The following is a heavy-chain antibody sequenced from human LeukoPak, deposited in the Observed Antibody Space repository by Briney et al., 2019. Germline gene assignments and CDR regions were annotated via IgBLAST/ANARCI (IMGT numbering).Heavy chain of an antibody. CDR2: ISAYNGNT. D-gene: IGHD4-17*01. CDR3: ARWGPYGDYVDYYYGMDV. V-gene: IGHV1-18*01. Sequence: GASVKVSCKASGYTFTSYGISWVRQAPGQGLEWMGWISAYNGNTNYAQKLQGRVTMTTDTSTSTAYMELRSLRSEDTAVYYCARWGPYGDYVDYYYGMDVWGQGTTVTVSS. J-gene: IGHJ6*02. CDR1: GYTFTSYG.